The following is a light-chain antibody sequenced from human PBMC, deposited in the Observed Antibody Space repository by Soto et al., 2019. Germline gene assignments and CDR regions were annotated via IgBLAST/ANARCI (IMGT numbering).Light chain of an antibody. J-gene: IGKJ2*01. CDR2: KAS. V-gene: IGKV1-5*03. CDR1: QSISSW. CDR3: QQYNSYVYT. Sequence: DIQMTQSPSTLSASVGDRVTITCRASQSISSWLAWYQQKPGKAPKLLIYKASSLESGVPSRFSGSGSGTEFPLTIRSLQSDDFATYYCQQYNSYVYTFGQGTKLEIK.